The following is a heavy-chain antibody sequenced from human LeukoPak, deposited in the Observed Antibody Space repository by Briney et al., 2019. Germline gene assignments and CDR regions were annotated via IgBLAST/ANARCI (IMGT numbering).Heavy chain of an antibody. Sequence: PSETLSLTCTVSGGSISSYYWSWIRQPPGKGLEWIGYIYCSGSTNYNPSLKSRVTISVDTSKNQFSLKLSSVTAADTAVYYCARVDSQDAFYIWGQGTMVTVSS. CDR3: ARVDSQDAFYI. CDR2: IYCSGST. D-gene: IGHD3-22*01. CDR1: GGSISSYY. J-gene: IGHJ3*02. V-gene: IGHV4-59*01.